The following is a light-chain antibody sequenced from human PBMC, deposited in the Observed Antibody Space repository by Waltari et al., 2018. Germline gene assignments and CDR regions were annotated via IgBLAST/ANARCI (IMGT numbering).Light chain of an antibody. J-gene: IGKJ1*01. CDR2: GAS. Sequence: EIVMTQSPATLSVSPGERATRSCRASQSVSSSLAWYQQKPGHAPRLLVYGASTTATVIPGRFSGSGSGTYFTLTISSLQSEDFAVYYSQQYNNWWTFGPGTKVEIK. CDR3: QQYNNWWT. CDR1: QSVSSS. V-gene: IGKV3-15*01.